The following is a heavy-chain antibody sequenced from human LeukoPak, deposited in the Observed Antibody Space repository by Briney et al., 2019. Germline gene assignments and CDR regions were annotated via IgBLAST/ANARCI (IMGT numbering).Heavy chain of an antibody. V-gene: IGHV3-21*04. Sequence: GGSLRLSCAASGFTFSNYIMNWVRQAPGKGLEWVSSISSSGSYIYYADSVKGRFTVSRDNAKNALFLHMNSLRAEDTAVYYCARVLRYCSGGNCYSGGLGYMDVWGKGTTVTISS. CDR1: GFTFSNYI. J-gene: IGHJ6*03. CDR3: ARVLRYCSGGNCYSGGLGYMDV. CDR2: ISSSGSYI. D-gene: IGHD2-15*01.